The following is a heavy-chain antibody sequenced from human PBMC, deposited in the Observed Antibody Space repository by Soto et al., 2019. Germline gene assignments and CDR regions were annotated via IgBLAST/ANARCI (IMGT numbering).Heavy chain of an antibody. CDR1: GGCISSGGYY. Sequence: SQPMSVTRSVAGGCISSGGYYWSRNSEHPGKGLEWIGYIYYSGSTYYNPSLKSRVTISVDTSKNQFSLKLSSVTAADTAVYYCAKFGYSTNIGIDYWGHGTLVTVSS. CDR3: AKFGYSTNIGIDY. D-gene: IGHD3-22*01. CDR2: IYYSGST. V-gene: IGHV4-31*02. J-gene: IGHJ4*01.